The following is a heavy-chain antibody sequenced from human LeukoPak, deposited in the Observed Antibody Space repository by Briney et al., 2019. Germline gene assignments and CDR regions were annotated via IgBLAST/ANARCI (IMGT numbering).Heavy chain of an antibody. CDR2: IYHSGST. CDR3: ARGSLLKLGDGVQH. V-gene: IGHV4-4*02. Sequence: PSGTLSLTCAVSDGSVSSTNWWSWVRQPPGKGLEWIGEIYHSGSTNYNPSLKSRVTISVDKSKNEISLKLSSVTAADTAVYYCARGSLLKLGDGVQHWGQGTLVTISS. D-gene: IGHD3-10*01. J-gene: IGHJ1*01. CDR1: DGSVSSTNW.